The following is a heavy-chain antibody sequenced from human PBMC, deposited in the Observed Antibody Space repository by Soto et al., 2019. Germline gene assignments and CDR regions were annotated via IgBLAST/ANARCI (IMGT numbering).Heavy chain of an antibody. CDR3: AKSSSGSYYEGAYYYYYGMDV. CDR1: GFTFSSYA. V-gene: IGHV3-23*01. D-gene: IGHD1-26*01. CDR2: ISGSGGST. Sequence: GSLRLSCAASGFTFSSYAMSWVRQAPGKGLEWVSAISGSGGSTYYADSVKGRFTISRDNSKNTLYLQMNSLRAEDTAVYYCAKSSSGSYYEGAYYYYYGMDVWGQGTTVTVSS. J-gene: IGHJ6*02.